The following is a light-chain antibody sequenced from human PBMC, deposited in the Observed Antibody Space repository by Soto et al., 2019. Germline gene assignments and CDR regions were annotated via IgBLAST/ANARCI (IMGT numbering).Light chain of an antibody. Sequence: QSALTQPASVSGSPGQSITISCTGTSSDVGAYNYVSWYQQHPGKTPKLMIYEVNNRPSGVSDRFSGSKSGNTASLTISGLQAEDEADYYCNSYTTSNINVFGTGTKVTVL. CDR1: SSDVGAYNY. J-gene: IGLJ1*01. CDR3: NSYTTSNINV. V-gene: IGLV2-14*01. CDR2: EVN.